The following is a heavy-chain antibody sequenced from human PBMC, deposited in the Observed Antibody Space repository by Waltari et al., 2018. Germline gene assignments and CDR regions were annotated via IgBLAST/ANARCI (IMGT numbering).Heavy chain of an antibody. CDR2: SYTSGST. V-gene: IGHV4-4*07. D-gene: IGHD1-26*01. J-gene: IGHJ5*02. CDR3: ARFQRIVWATTGWFDP. CDR1: GGSISSYY. Sequence: QVQLQESGPGLVKPSETLSLTCTVSGGSISSYYWSWIRQPAGKGLEWIGRSYTSGSTDYLPSLTSGVTMSVDTSKNQFSLTLSSVTAADTAVYYCARFQRIVWATTGWFDPWGQGTLVTVSS.